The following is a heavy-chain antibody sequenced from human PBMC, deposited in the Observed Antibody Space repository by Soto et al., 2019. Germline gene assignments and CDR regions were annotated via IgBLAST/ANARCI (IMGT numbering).Heavy chain of an antibody. CDR3: AKDRIGLIAVAFDY. Sequence: QVQLVESGGGVVQPGRSLRLSCAASGFTFSSYGMHWVRQAPGKGLEWVAVISYDGSNKYYADSVKGRFTISRDNSKNTLYLQMNSLRAEDTAVYYCAKDRIGLIAVAFDYWGQGTLVTVSS. CDR2: ISYDGSNK. V-gene: IGHV3-30*18. J-gene: IGHJ4*02. CDR1: GFTFSSYG. D-gene: IGHD6-19*01.